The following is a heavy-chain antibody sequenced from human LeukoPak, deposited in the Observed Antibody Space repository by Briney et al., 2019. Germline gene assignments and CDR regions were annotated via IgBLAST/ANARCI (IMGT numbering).Heavy chain of an antibody. V-gene: IGHV4-34*01. CDR1: GGSFSGYY. D-gene: IGHD2-2*01. J-gene: IGHJ4*02. CDR3: ATIPYPRYCSSTSCPDY. Sequence: SETLSLTCAVYGGSFSGYYWSWIRQPPGKGLEWIGEINHSGSTNYNPSLKSRVTISVDTSKNQFSLKLSSVTAADTAVYYCATIPYPRYCSSTSCPDYWGQGTLVTVSS. CDR2: INHSGST.